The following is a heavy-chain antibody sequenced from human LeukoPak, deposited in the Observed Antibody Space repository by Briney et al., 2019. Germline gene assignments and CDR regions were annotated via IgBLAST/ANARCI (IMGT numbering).Heavy chain of an antibody. CDR3: ARVGSDSSAWRRFDY. CDR2: FDPEDGET. CDR1: GYTLTELS. V-gene: IGHV1-24*01. Sequence: ASVKVSCKVSGYTLTELSMHWVRQAPGKGLEWMGGFDPEDGETIYAQKFQGRVTMTRDTSISTAYMELSRLRSDDTAVYYCARVGSDSSAWRRFDYWGQGTLVTVSS. J-gene: IGHJ4*02. D-gene: IGHD6-19*01.